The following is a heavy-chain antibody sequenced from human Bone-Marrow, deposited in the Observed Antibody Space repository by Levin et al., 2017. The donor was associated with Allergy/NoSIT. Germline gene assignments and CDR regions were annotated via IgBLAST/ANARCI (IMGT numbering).Heavy chain of an antibody. CDR3: ARDRGQWRIDAFDT. D-gene: IGHD6-19*01. Sequence: SQTLSLTCTVSGGSVTTSGSYWNWIRHRPGKGLEWIGNVYYDGTTYYNPSLDSRLTMSIDRSQNHFSLNLRSVTAADTAVYYCARDRGQWRIDAFDTWGQGTMVTVSP. CDR2: VYYDGTT. CDR1: GGSVTTSGSY. V-gene: IGHV4-31*03. J-gene: IGHJ3*02.